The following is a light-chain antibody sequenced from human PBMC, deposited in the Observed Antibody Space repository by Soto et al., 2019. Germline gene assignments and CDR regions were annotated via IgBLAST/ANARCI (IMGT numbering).Light chain of an antibody. Sequence: QSVLTQPPSASGTPGQRVTISCSGSSSNIGSNTVNWYQQLPGTAPKLIIYSNNQRPSGVPDRFSGSKSGTSASLAISGLQSEDEADYYCAAWDDRLYIYVFGTGTKVTVL. CDR2: SNN. V-gene: IGLV1-44*01. J-gene: IGLJ1*01. CDR1: SSNIGSNT. CDR3: AAWDDRLYIYV.